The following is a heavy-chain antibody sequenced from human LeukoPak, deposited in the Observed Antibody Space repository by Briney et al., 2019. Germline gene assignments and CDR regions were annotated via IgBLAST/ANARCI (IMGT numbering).Heavy chain of an antibody. CDR2: IYYSGRT. J-gene: IGHJ4*02. D-gene: IGHD4-11*01. Sequence: GSLRLSCAASGFTFSNAWMSWVRRAPGKGLEWIGTIYYSGRTYYNPSLKSRVTISVDTSKNQFSLKLSSVTAADTAVYYCAREGGLHHHFDYWGQGTLVTVSS. CDR3: AREGGLHHHFDY. CDR1: GFTFSNAW. V-gene: IGHV4-4*02.